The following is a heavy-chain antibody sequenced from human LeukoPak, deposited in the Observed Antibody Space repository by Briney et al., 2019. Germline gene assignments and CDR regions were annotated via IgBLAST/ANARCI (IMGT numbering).Heavy chain of an antibody. CDR1: GGSFSGYY. V-gene: IGHV4-34*01. Sequence: KPSETLSLTCAVYGGSFSGYYWSWIRQPPGKGLEWIGEINHSVITNYNPSLKSRVTISVDTSKNQFSLKLSSVTAADTAVYYCASRLMIAVAGTGRSDYFDYWGQGTLVTVSS. CDR2: INHSVIT. CDR3: ASRLMIAVAGTGRSDYFDY. J-gene: IGHJ4*02. D-gene: IGHD6-19*01.